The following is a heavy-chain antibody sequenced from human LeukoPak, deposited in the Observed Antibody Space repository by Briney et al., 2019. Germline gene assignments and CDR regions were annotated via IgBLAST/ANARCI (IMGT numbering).Heavy chain of an antibody. CDR2: IGTAGDT. V-gene: IGHV3-13*01. J-gene: IGHJ3*02. Sequence: GGSLRLSCAASGFTFSSYDMHWVRQATGKGLEWVSAIGTAGDTYYPGSVKGRFTISRENAKNSLYLQMNSLRAGDTAVYYCARVSGREDAFDIWGQGTMVTVSS. CDR1: GFTFSSYD. CDR3: ARVSGREDAFDI. D-gene: IGHD3-10*01.